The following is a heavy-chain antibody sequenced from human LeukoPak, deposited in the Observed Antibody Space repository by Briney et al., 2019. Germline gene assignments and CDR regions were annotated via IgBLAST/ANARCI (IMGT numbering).Heavy chain of an antibody. Sequence: SVKVSCKASGGTFSSYAISWVRPAPGQGLEWMGGIIPIFGTANYAQKFQGRVTITTDESTSTAYMELSSLRSEDTAVYYCARALIVLMVYSPPDYWGQGTLVTVSS. CDR3: ARALIVLMVYSPPDY. CDR2: IIPIFGTA. V-gene: IGHV1-69*05. J-gene: IGHJ4*02. CDR1: GGTFSSYA. D-gene: IGHD2-8*01.